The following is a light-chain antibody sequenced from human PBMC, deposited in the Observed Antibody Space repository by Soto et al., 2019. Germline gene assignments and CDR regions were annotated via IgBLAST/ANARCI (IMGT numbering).Light chain of an antibody. CDR1: GSNIGNNY. CDR2: DDN. J-gene: IGLJ3*02. Sequence: QSVLTQPPSVSAAPGQRVTISCSGSGSNIGNNYVSWYQQLPGTAPKLLINDDNERPSGIPDRFTASKSGTSATLVITGLQTGDEADYYCGTWDSSLSAGVFGRGTQLTVL. CDR3: GTWDSSLSAGV. V-gene: IGLV1-51*01.